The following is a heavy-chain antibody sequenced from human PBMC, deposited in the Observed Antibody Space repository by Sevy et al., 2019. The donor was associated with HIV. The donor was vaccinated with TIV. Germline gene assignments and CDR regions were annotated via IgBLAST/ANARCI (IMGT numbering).Heavy chain of an antibody. V-gene: IGHV1-18*01. CDR3: AGRGAFDFDTGGFLSP. J-gene: IGHJ5*02. CDR2: ISAFNGKI. D-gene: IGHD3-9*01. Sequence: ASVKVSCKASGYTFTSYVISWVRQAPGQGLEWVGWISAFNGKINYAQNFQGRVTMTTDTSTRTAYMELKSLSSDDTDVYSCAGRGAFDFDTGGFLSPWGQGTLVTVSS. CDR1: GYTFTSYV.